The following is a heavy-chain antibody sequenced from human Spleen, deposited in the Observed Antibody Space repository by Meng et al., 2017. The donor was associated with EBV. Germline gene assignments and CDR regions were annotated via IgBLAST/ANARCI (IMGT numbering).Heavy chain of an antibody. CDR3: ARTNALDS. Sequence: QVRPGQSRPEVKKPVASVKVSCESSGYSFPKYGIIWVRQAPGQGLEWMGSISASDYGGGTKYAQKLQGRVTMTADTTTATAYMELRSLTYDDTAVYYCARTNALDSWGQGTLVTVSS. V-gene: IGHV1-18*01. CDR1: GYSFPKYG. CDR2: ISASDYGGGT. J-gene: IGHJ4*02.